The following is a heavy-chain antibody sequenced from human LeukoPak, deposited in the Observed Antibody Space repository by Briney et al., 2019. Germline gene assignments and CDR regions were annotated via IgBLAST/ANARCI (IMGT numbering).Heavy chain of an antibody. J-gene: IGHJ4*02. D-gene: IGHD1-7*01. CDR2: INPDGSTI. CDR3: ATAGNYRFDY. V-gene: IGHV3-74*01. Sequence: PGGSLGLSCAASGFTFSSYWMHWVRQAPGKGLVWVSRINPDGSTINYADSVKGRFTISRDNAKNTLYLQMNSLRAEDTAVYYCATAGNYRFDYWGQGTLVTVSS. CDR1: GFTFSSYW.